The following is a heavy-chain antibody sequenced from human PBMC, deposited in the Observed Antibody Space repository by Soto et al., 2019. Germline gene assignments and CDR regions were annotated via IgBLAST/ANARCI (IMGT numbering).Heavy chain of an antibody. CDR1: GGSIRESGLY. CDR3: AGSPMDV. Sequence: QMQLQESGPGLVKPSETLSLTCTVSGGSIRESGLYWGWIRQSPGKGLEWIGSIFFSGRTHYNPSLKSPVTISKNGSKNQFSLNLISVTAADTGVYYCAGSPMDVLGKGTKVTVSS. CDR2: IFFSGRT. J-gene: IGHJ6*03. V-gene: IGHV4-39*01.